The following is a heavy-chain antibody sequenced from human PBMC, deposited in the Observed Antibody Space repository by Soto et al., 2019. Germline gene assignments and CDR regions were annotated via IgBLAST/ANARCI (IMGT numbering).Heavy chain of an antibody. CDR3: AREVLGRDSSGYRSYYFDY. CDR2: IYHSGST. CDR1: GGSISSSNW. D-gene: IGHD3-22*01. J-gene: IGHJ4*02. V-gene: IGHV4-4*02. Sequence: SETLSLTCAVSGGSISSSNWWSWVRQPPGKGLEWIGEIYHSGSTNYNPSLKSRVTISVDKSKNQFSLKLSSVTAADTAVYYCAREVLGRDSSGYRSYYFDYWGQGTLVTVSS.